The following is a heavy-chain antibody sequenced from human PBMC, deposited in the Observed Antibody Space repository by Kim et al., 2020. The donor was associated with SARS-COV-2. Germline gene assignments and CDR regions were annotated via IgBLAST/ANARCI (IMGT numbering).Heavy chain of an antibody. J-gene: IGHJ4*02. Sequence: GGSLRLSCAASGFTLVSYSMNWVRQAPGKGLEWVSYISGSGSITYYADSVKGRFTISRDNAKNSLYLQMNSLRAEDTAVYFCARDRRVPWYFDYWGQGT. CDR1: GFTLVSYS. CDR2: ISGSGSIT. CDR3: ARDRRVPWYFDY. D-gene: IGHD3-10*01. V-gene: IGHV3-48*04.